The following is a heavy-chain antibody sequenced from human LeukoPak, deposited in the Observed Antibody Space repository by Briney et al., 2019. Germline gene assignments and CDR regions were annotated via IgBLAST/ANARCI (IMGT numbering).Heavy chain of an antibody. J-gene: IGHJ4*02. Sequence: SETLSLTCTVSGGSISSSSYYWGWIRQPPGKGLEWIGSIYYSGSTYYNPSLKSRVTISVDRSKNQFSLKLSSVTAADTAVYYCARGLARPPGGRIDYWGQGTLVTVSS. CDR1: GGSISSSSYY. CDR3: ARGLARPPGGRIDY. D-gene: IGHD3-16*01. CDR2: IYYSGST. V-gene: IGHV4-39*07.